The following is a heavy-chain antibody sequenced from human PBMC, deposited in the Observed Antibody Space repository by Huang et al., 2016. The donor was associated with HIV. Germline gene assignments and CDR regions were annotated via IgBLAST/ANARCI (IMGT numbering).Heavy chain of an antibody. Sequence: EVQLVESGGGLVQPGRSLRLSCVTSGFTFGDYAMHWVRHTPGKGLEWVSTIGWNSGSIHYADSVKGRFTISRDNAKNSLYLQMNNLRPDDTALYYCAKDMGHTDNRRDYFDYWGQGTLVTVSS. CDR2: IGWNSGSI. J-gene: IGHJ4*02. V-gene: IGHV3-9*01. CDR1: GFTFGDYA. CDR3: AKDMGHTDNRRDYFDY. D-gene: IGHD3-22*01.